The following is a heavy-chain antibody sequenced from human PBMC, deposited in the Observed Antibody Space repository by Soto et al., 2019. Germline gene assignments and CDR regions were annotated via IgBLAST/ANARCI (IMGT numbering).Heavy chain of an antibody. Sequence: ASVKVSCKASGYTFTSYYMHWVRQAPGQGLEWMGIINPSGGSTSYAQKFQGRVTTTRDTSTSTVYMELSSLRSEDTAVYYCARTPRSYYDSSGDDAFDIWGQGTMVTVSS. J-gene: IGHJ3*02. CDR1: GYTFTSYY. CDR2: INPSGGST. D-gene: IGHD3-22*01. CDR3: ARTPRSYYDSSGDDAFDI. V-gene: IGHV1-46*01.